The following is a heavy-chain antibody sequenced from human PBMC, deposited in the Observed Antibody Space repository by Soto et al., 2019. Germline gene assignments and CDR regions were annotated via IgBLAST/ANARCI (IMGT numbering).Heavy chain of an antibody. J-gene: IGHJ6*02. V-gene: IGHV1-69*01. CDR3: ARYLAAAGLSQYYYYGMDV. Sequence: QVQLVQSGAEVKKPGSSVKVSCKASGGTFSSYAIIWVRQAPGQGLEWMGGIIPIFGTANYAQKFQGRVTITADESTSTAYMELSSLRSEDTAVYYCARYLAAAGLSQYYYYGMDVWGQGTTVTVSS. CDR2: IIPIFGTA. D-gene: IGHD6-13*01. CDR1: GGTFSSYA.